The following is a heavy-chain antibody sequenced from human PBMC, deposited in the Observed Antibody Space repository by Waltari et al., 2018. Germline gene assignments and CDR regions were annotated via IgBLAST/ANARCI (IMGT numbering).Heavy chain of an antibody. D-gene: IGHD3-22*01. CDR2: IYYSGST. J-gene: IGHJ4*02. CDR3: AREGIDDSSGYLFDY. Sequence: QVQLQESGPGLVKPSETLSLTCTVSGGSISSYYWSWILQPPGKGLEWIGYIYYSGSTNYNPSLKSRVTISVDTSKNQFSLKLSSVTAADTAVYYCAREGIDDSSGYLFDYWGQGTLVTVSS. V-gene: IGHV4-59*01. CDR1: GGSISSYY.